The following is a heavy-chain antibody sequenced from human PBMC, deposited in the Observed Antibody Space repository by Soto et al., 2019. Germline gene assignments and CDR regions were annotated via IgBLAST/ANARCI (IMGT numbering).Heavy chain of an antibody. D-gene: IGHD2-2*01. V-gene: IGHV4-39*01. Sequence: QLLESAPGLMKTSETLALSCTVSVDSMTISYFHWGSVRQSPGKGLEWNGGIYYGGSAYNNPSLRSRATLSVDTARHRFVLSVTSVTAADTAVYYCARPVYAQWAFAIWGQGKLVTVSS. CDR3: ARPVYAQWAFAI. CDR1: VDSMTISYFH. CDR2: IYYGGSA. J-gene: IGHJ3*02.